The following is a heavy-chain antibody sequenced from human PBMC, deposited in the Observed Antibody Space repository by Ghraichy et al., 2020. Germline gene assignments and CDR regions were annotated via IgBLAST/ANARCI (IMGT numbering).Heavy chain of an antibody. CDR1: GFTFSTYG. D-gene: IGHD2-2*03. CDR2: IWYDGSYK. V-gene: IGHV3-33*01. J-gene: IGHJ4*02. Sequence: GESLNISCAASGFTFSTYGMHWVRQAPGKGLEWVAVIWYDGSYKYYIDSVKGRFTISRDNSKNTLYLQMNSLRAEDTAVYYCARGLDLEAVSAASLDYWGQGTLVTVSS. CDR3: ARGLDLEAVSAASLDY.